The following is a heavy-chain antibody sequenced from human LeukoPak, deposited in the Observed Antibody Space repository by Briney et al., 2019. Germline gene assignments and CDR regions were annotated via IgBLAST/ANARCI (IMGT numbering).Heavy chain of an antibody. CDR2: ISSSSSYI. Sequence: GGSLRLSCAASGFTFSSYSMNWVRQAPGKGLEWVSSISSSSSYIYYADSVKGRFTISRDNAKNSLYLQMNSLRAEDTAVYYCARDRTSYCSGGSCYSGWFDPWGQGTLATVSS. V-gene: IGHV3-21*01. J-gene: IGHJ5*02. CDR3: ARDRTSYCSGGSCYSGWFDP. CDR1: GFTFSSYS. D-gene: IGHD2-15*01.